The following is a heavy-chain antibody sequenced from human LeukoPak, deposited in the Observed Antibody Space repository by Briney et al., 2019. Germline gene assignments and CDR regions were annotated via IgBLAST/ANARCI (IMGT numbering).Heavy chain of an antibody. CDR3: ARRTPPVLTVTTGWFDP. CDR1: GGSFSGYY. D-gene: IGHD4-17*01. Sequence: SETLSLTCAVYGGSFSGYYWSWIRQPPGKGLEWIGEINHSGSTNYNPSLKSRVTISVDKSKNQFSLELSSVTAADTAVYYCARRTPPVLTVTTGWFDPWGQGTLVTVSS. V-gene: IGHV4-34*01. CDR2: INHSGST. J-gene: IGHJ5*02.